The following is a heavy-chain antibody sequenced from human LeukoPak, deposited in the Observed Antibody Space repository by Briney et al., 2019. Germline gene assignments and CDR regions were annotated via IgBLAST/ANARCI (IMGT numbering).Heavy chain of an antibody. V-gene: IGHV3-23*01. J-gene: IGHJ6*03. CDR2: IPVSGDPT. CDR1: GLTFSRYA. CDR3: AKGLRTGVGPYMGYHYYMDV. Sequence: GGSLRLSCAASGLTFSRYAMTWVRQAPGKGLEWVSSIPVSGDPTYYADSVKGRFTVSRDNSYNTVSLQMNSLRDEDTGVYYCAKGLRTGVGPYMGYHYYMDVWGKGATVTVSS. D-gene: IGHD3-16*01.